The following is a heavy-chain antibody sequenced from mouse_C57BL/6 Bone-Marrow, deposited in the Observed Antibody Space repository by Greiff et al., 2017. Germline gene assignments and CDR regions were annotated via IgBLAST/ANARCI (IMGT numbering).Heavy chain of an antibody. V-gene: IGHV5-15*01. J-gene: IGHJ4*01. CDR1: GFPFSDSG. CDR3: ARNYRRARDY. CDR2: ISNLAYRI. Sequence: EVKLQESGGGLVQPGGSLKLSCAASGFPFSDSGMACVRQAPRKGPAWVAFISNLAYRIYYADTVTGRFTISRENAKNTLYLEMSSLRSEDTAMYDCARNYRRARDYWGQGTSVTVSS. D-gene: IGHD2-12*01.